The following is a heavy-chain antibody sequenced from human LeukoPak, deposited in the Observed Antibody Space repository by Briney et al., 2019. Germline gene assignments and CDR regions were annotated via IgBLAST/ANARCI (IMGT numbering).Heavy chain of an antibody. CDR1: GFTFSSYS. D-gene: IGHD5-18*01. CDR3: ARDTHSYGYSDY. CDR2: ISSSSSYI. Sequence: GGSLRLSCAASGFTFSSYSMNWVRQAPGKGLEWVSSISSSSSYIYYADSVKGRFTISRDNAKHSLYLQMNILRAEDTAVYYCARDTHSYGYSDYWGQGTLVTVSS. V-gene: IGHV3-21*01. J-gene: IGHJ4*02.